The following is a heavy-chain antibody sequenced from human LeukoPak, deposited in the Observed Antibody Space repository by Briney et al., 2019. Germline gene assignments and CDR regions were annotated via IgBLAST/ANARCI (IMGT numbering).Heavy chain of an antibody. J-gene: IGHJ6*02. Sequence: PGGSLRLSCAASGFTFSSYGMHWVRQAPGKGLEWVAFIRYDGSNKYYADSVKGRFTISRDSSKNTLYLQMNSLRAEDTAVYYCARDSSSWSLSGSRYYGMDVWGQGTTVTVSS. CDR3: ARDSSSWSLSGSRYYGMDV. CDR1: GFTFSSYG. CDR2: IRYDGSNK. D-gene: IGHD6-13*01. V-gene: IGHV3-30*02.